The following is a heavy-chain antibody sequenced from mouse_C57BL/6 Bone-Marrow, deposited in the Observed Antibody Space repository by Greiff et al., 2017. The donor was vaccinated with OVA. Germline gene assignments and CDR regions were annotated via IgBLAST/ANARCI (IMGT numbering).Heavy chain of an antibody. D-gene: IGHD2-4*01. CDR2: IDPSDSYT. V-gene: IGHV1-69*01. J-gene: IGHJ1*03. CDR1: GYTFTSYW. CDR3: ARSHDYDWYFDV. Sequence: VQLQQPGAELVMPGASVKLSCKASGYTFTSYWMHWVKQRPGQGLEWIGEIDPSDSYTNYNQKFKGKSTLTVDKSSSTAYMQLSSLTSEDSAVYDRARSHDYDWYFDVGGTGTTVTVSS.